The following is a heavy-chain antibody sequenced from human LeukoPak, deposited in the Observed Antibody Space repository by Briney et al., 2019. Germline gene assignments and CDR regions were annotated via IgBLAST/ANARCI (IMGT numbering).Heavy chain of an antibody. J-gene: IGHJ4*02. CDR1: GGSISSYY. V-gene: IGHV4-59*01. CDR2: IYYSGST. CDR3: ARVGSSSSFGY. D-gene: IGHD6-6*01. Sequence: SETLSLTCTVSGGSISSYYWSWIRQPPGKGLEWIGYIYYSGSTNYNPSLKSRVTISVDTSKNQFSLKLSSVTAADTAVYYCARVGSSSSFGYWGQGTLVTVSS.